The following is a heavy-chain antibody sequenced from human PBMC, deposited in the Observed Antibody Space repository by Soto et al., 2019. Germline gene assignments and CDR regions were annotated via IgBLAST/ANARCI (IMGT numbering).Heavy chain of an antibody. J-gene: IGHJ6*02. D-gene: IGHD5-12*01. Sequence: QVQLVQSGAEVKQPGASVKVSCKASGYTFTSYDINWVRQATGQGLEWMGWMNPNSGNTGYAQKYQGRVTMTRTTSLRTTYRELGSLGSLAAAVYYCARRGGVDMVAAHYYYYYGMDVWGQGTTFTVSS. V-gene: IGHV1-8*01. CDR2: MNPNSGNT. CDR1: GYTFTSYD. CDR3: ARRGGVDMVAAHYYYYYGMDV.